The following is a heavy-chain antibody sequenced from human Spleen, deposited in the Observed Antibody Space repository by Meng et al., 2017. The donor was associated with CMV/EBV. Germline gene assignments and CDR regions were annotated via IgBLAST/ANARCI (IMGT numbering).Heavy chain of an antibody. CDR3: ASPLQDY. Sequence: QLQLQRWGAGILKPSETLSLPCAVYGGSFSGYYWSWIRQPPGKGLEWIGEINHSGSTNYNPSLKSRVTISVDTSKNQFSLKLSSVTAADTAVYYCASPLQDYWGQGTLVTVSS. CDR2: INHSGST. J-gene: IGHJ4*02. CDR1: GGSFSGYY. V-gene: IGHV4-34*01.